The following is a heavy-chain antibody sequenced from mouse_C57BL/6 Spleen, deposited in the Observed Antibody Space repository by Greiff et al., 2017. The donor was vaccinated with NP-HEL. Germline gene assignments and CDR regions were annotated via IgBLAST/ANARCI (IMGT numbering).Heavy chain of an antibody. V-gene: IGHV14-3*01. CDR3: ARLYDDAMDY. D-gene: IGHD2-12*01. Sequence: VQLPQSLSYLFIPFASVKFSCTSSFFNIKNTYIHCVKQRPEQGLEWIGRIDPANGNTKYAPKFQGKATITADTSSNTAYLQLSSLTSEDTAIYYCARLYDDAMDYWGQGTSVTVSS. CDR2: IDPANGNT. CDR1: FFNIKNTY. J-gene: IGHJ4*01.